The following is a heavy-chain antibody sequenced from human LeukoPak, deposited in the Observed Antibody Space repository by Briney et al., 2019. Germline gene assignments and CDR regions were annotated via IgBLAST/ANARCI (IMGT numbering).Heavy chain of an antibody. CDR3: AREGGLRFDP. J-gene: IGHJ5*02. CDR2: ISSSSSYI. Sequence: GGSLRLSCAASGFTFTTYNMNWVRQAPGKGLEWVSSISSSSSYIYYADSVKGRFTISRDNAKNSLYLQMNSLRAEDTAVYYCAREGGLRFDPWGQGTLVTVSS. CDR1: GFTFTTYN. V-gene: IGHV3-21*01. D-gene: IGHD3-16*01.